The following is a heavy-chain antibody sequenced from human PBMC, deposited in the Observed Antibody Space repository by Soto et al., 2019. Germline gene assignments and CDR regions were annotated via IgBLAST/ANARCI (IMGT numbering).Heavy chain of an antibody. Sequence: HGESLKISCKGSGYSFTSYWIGWVRQMPGKGLEWMGIIYPGDSDTRYSPSFQGQVTISADKSISTAYLQWSSLKASDTAMYYCARGGSGSYDYVWGSYRYYAFDYWGQGALVTVSS. J-gene: IGHJ4*02. CDR1: GYSFTSYW. CDR3: ARGGSGSYDYVWGSYRYYAFDY. V-gene: IGHV5-51*01. D-gene: IGHD3-16*02. CDR2: IYPGDSDT.